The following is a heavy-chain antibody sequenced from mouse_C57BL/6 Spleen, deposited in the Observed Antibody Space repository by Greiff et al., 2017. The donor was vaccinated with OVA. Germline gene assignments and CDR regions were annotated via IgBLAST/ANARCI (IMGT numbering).Heavy chain of an antibody. V-gene: IGHV5-9*01. CDR2: ISGGGGNT. CDR3: ARWGAMDY. J-gene: IGHJ4*01. Sequence: DVKLQESGGGLVKPGGSLKLSCAASGFTFSSYTMSWVRQTPEKRLEWVATISGGGGNTYYPDSVKGRFTISRDNAKNTLYLQMSSLRSEDTALYYCARWGAMDYWGQGTSVTVSS. CDR1: GFTFSSYT.